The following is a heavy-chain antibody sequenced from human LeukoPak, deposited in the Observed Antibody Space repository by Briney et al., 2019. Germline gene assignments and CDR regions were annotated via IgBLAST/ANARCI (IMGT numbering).Heavy chain of an antibody. V-gene: IGHV4-39*01. CDR2: LYYSGST. Sequence: SETLSLTCTVSGGSISSSPYYWGWIRQPPGKGVEWIGNLYYSGSTYYNPSLKTRVTISVDTSKNQFSLKLTSVTAADTAVYYCARHASVDGNWPRPLDYWGQGSLVTVSS. D-gene: IGHD6-19*01. CDR1: GGSISSSPYY. J-gene: IGHJ4*02. CDR3: ARHASVDGNWPRPLDY.